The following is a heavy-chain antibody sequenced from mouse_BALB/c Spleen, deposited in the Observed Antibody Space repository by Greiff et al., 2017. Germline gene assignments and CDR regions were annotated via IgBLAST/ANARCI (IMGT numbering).Heavy chain of an antibody. CDR1: GYTFSSYW. CDR3: ATSSSSYAMDY. V-gene: IGHV1-9*01. D-gene: IGHD1-1*01. Sequence: QVQLQQSGAELMKPGASVKISCKATGYTFSSYWIEWVKQRPGHGLEWIGEILPGSGSTNYNEKFKGKATFTADTSSNTAYMQLSSLTSEDSAVYYCATSSSSYAMDYWGQGTSVTVSS. CDR2: ILPGSGST. J-gene: IGHJ4*01.